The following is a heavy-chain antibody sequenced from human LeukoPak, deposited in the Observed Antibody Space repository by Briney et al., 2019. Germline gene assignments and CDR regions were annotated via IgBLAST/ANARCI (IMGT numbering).Heavy chain of an antibody. V-gene: IGHV3-9*01. D-gene: IGHD1-26*01. CDR2: ISWNSGSI. Sequence: LTGRSLRLSCAASGFTFDDYAMHWVRQAPGKGLEWVSGISWNSGSIGYADSVKGRFTISRDNAKNSLYLQMNSLRAEDTALYYCAKDSGGATMNWGQGTLVTVSS. J-gene: IGHJ4*02. CDR3: AKDSGGATMN. CDR1: GFTFDDYA.